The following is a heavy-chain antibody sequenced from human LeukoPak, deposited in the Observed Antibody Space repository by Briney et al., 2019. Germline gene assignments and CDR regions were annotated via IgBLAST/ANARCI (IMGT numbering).Heavy chain of an antibody. J-gene: IGHJ4*02. CDR3: ARAIITSQNI. CDR1: GYTFTGYY. Sequence: GASVKVSCRASGYTFTGYYMHWVRQAPGQGLEWMGWINPNSGGTNYAQKFQGRVTMTRDTSVSTAYMELGRLRSDDTAVYYCARAIITSQNIWGQGTLVTVSS. CDR2: INPNSGGT. D-gene: IGHD1-14*01. V-gene: IGHV1-2*02.